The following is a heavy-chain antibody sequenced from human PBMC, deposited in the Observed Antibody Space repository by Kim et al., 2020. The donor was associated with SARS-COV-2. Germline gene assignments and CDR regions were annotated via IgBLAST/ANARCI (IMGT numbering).Heavy chain of an antibody. Sequence: SVKVSCKASGGSFSTYAISWVRQAPGQGLEWMGGIIPIFGTGSYAQKFQGRITITADESTSTVYMELSSLRSEDTAVYYCARGFSSGQNYYYYGMDVWG. CDR2: IIPIFGTG. CDR1: GGSFSTYA. V-gene: IGHV1-69*13. D-gene: IGHD3-22*01. J-gene: IGHJ6*02. CDR3: ARGFSSGQNYYYYGMDV.